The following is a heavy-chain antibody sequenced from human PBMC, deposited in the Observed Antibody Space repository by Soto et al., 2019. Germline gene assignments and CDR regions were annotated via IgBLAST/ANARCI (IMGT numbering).Heavy chain of an antibody. Sequence: QVQLVQSGVEVREPGASVKVSCKAVRYIFTNYGVSWVRQAPGQGLEWMGWITTYNGNTEYAQKFPGRVTMTTDASTSTAYMELGSLRSDDTAIYYCARALTGYGMDVWGQGTTVTVSS. V-gene: IGHV1-18*01. CDR3: ARALTGYGMDV. CDR1: RYIFTNYG. J-gene: IGHJ6*02. CDR2: ITTYNGNT.